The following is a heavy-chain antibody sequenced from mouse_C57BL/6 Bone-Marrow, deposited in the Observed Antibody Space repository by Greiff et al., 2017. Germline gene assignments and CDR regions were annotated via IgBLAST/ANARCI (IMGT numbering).Heavy chain of an antibody. V-gene: IGHV5-12*01. CDR1: GFTFSDYY. CDR2: ISNGGGST. Sequence: DVMLVESGGGLVQPGGSLKLSCAASGFTFSDYYMYWVRQTPEKRLEWVAYISNGGGSTYYPDTVKGRFTISRDNAKNTLYLQMSRLKSEDTAMYYCARHGVAWFAYWGQGTLVTVSA. D-gene: IGHD1-3*01. CDR3: ARHGVAWFAY. J-gene: IGHJ3*01.